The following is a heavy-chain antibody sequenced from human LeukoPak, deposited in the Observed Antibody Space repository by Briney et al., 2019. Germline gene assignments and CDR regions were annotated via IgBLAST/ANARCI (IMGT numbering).Heavy chain of an antibody. CDR2: INQGGSVK. CDR1: GFTFSSYS. V-gene: IGHV3-7*01. D-gene: IGHD5-12*01. CDR3: ARVGYSGWNLEY. Sequence: GGSLRLSCAASGFTFSSYSMNWVRQAPGKGLEWVPNINQGGSVKYYVDSVKGRFTISRDDAKNSLYVQMNSLRDEDTAVYYCARVGYSGWNLEYWGQGTLVTVSS. J-gene: IGHJ4*02.